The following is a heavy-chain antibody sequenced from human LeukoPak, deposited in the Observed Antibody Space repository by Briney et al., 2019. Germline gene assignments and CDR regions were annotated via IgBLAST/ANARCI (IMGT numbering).Heavy chain of an antibody. CDR2: VSGSGGNT. CDR1: GFTFSNYA. CDR3: VKSRRVGANQRGLFDY. D-gene: IGHD1-26*01. J-gene: IGHJ4*02. V-gene: IGHV3-23*01. Sequence: GGSLRLSRAGSGFTFSNYAMTWVRQAPGKGLEWVSSVSGSGGNTFYPDSVEGRFTISRDNSKNTVYLQMNSLRADDTAVYYCVKSRRVGANQRGLFDYWGQGTLVTVSP.